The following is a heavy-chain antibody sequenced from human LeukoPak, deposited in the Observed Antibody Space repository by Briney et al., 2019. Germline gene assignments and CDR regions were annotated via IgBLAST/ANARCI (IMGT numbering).Heavy chain of an antibody. CDR2: IYSGGST. Sequence: GGSLRLSCAASEFTVSSNYMSWVRPAPGKGLEWVSVIYSGGSTYYADSVKGRFTISRDNSKNTLYLQMNSLRAEDTAVYYCAAHDWFDPWGQGTLVTVSS. J-gene: IGHJ5*02. CDR3: AAHDWFDP. V-gene: IGHV3-66*01. CDR1: EFTVSSNY.